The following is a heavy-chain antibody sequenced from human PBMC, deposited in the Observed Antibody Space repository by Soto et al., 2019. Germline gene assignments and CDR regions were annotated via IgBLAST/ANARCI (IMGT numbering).Heavy chain of an antibody. D-gene: IGHD3-22*01. V-gene: IGHV3-48*03. CDR2: ISTSGNTI. CDR3: ARDIDYYDSSGYQDY. CDR1: GFTFSSYE. Sequence: EVQLVESGGGLVQPGGSLRLSRAASGFTFSSYEMNWVRQAPGKGLEWVSYISTSGNTIHYADSVKGRFTISRDNAKNSLFLQMNSLRAEDTAVYYCARDIDYYDSSGYQDYWGQGALVTVSS. J-gene: IGHJ4*02.